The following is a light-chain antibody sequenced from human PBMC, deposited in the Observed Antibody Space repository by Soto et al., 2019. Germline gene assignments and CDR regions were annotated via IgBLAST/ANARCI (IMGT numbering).Light chain of an antibody. Sequence: QSVLTQPRSVSGSPGQSVTISCTGTSSDVGNYDYVSWYQQHPGMAPQLIIYDIAKRPSGVPDRFSGSKFGITASLTISGLQAEDEADYYCCSYAGSYSWVFGGGTKLTVL. CDR1: SSDVGNYDY. CDR2: DIA. CDR3: CSYAGSYSWV. J-gene: IGLJ3*02. V-gene: IGLV2-11*01.